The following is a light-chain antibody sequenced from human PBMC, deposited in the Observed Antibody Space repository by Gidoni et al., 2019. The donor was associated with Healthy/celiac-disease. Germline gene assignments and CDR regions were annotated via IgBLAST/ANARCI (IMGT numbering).Light chain of an antibody. Sequence: DIQMTQSPSSLSPSVGDRVTITCRASQSISSYLNWYQQNPGKAPKLLIYAASSLQSGVPSRFSGSGSGTDFTLTISSLQPEDFATYYCQQSYSTHTFGQGTKLEIK. J-gene: IGKJ2*01. CDR2: AAS. CDR3: QQSYSTHT. CDR1: QSISSY. V-gene: IGKV1-39*01.